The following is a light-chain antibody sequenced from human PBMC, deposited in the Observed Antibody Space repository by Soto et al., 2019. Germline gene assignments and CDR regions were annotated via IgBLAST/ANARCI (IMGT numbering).Light chain of an antibody. CDR1: QSVSTY. V-gene: IGKV3-11*01. CDR2: DAS. CDR3: QQRNNWQCT. J-gene: IGKJ1*01. Sequence: DNVLTQSPDTLSLSPGERATLSCRASQSVSTYLAWYQQKPGQGPRLLIYDASNRATGIPARFSGSGSGTDFTLTISSLEPEDFEVYYCQQRNNWQCTFVKRTQVDI.